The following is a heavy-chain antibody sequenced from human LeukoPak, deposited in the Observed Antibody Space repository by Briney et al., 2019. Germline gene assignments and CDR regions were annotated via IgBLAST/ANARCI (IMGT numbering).Heavy chain of an antibody. V-gene: IGHV4-38-2*02. Sequence: ASETLSLTCTVSAYSISSDYYWVWIRQPPGQGLEWIGTIKHSGSPYSNPSLKSRLTISVDTSKNQFSLKLSSVAASDTAVYYCARADYSDYNTDIDYWGQGTLVTVSS. J-gene: IGHJ4*02. CDR1: AYSISSDYY. CDR3: ARADYSDYNTDIDY. D-gene: IGHD4-11*01. CDR2: IKHSGSP.